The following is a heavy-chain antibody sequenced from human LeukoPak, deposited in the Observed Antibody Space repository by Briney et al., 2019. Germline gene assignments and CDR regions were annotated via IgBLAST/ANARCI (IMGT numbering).Heavy chain of an antibody. J-gene: IGHJ4*02. CDR1: GYTFTGYY. D-gene: IGHD6-6*01. CDR3: ASGRLYSSSHIDY. Sequence: ASLKVSCKASGYTFTGYYMHWVREAPGQGVEWMGWINPNSGGTNYAQKFQGRVTMTRDTSISTAYMELSRLRSDDTAVYYCASGRLYSSSHIDYWGQGTLVTVSS. CDR2: INPNSGGT. V-gene: IGHV1-2*02.